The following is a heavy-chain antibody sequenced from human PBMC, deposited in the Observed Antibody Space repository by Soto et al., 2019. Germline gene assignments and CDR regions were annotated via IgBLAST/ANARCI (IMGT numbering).Heavy chain of an antibody. CDR1: GFTFSSYA. J-gene: IGHJ6*02. CDR3: AKDTGSSGSLRYYYYGMDV. CDR2: ISGSGGST. V-gene: IGHV3-23*01. Sequence: LKISCAASGFTFSSYAMSWVRQAPGKGLGWVSAISGSGGSTYYADSVKGRFTISRDNSKNTLYLQMNSLRAEDTAVYYCAKDTGSSGSLRYYYYGMDVWGQGTAVTFSS. D-gene: IGHD3-22*01.